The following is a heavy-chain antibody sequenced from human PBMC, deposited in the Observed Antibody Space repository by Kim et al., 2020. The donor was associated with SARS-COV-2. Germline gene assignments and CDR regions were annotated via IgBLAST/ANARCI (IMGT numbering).Heavy chain of an antibody. CDR3: ARGYNWNSGADAFDI. Sequence: PALKSRVTISVDTSKNQFSLKLSSVTAADTAVYYCARGYNWNSGADAFDIWGQGTMVTVSS. J-gene: IGHJ3*02. V-gene: IGHV4-59*09. D-gene: IGHD1-7*01.